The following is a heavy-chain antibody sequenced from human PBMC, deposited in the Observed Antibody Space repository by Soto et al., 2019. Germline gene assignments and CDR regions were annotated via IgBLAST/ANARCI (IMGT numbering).Heavy chain of an antibody. CDR2: IFGGGTP. CDR3: AKDRIPDSRWNVDY. J-gene: IGHJ4*02. Sequence: QLLESGGGLVQPGGSLTLSCAVSGFSLTTYTMTWVRQAPGKGVEWVSSIFGGGTPHYAHSMKGRVTISKDVSMNTLFLQLNSLSAEDTAMYYCAKDRIPDSRWNVDYWGRGTFVTVSS. CDR1: GFSLTTYT. V-gene: IGHV3-23*01. D-gene: IGHD1-1*01.